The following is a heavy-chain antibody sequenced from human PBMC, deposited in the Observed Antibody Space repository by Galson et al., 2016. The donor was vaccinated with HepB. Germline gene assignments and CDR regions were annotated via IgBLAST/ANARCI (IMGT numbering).Heavy chain of an antibody. V-gene: IGHV3-7*01. Sequence: SLRLSCAASGFTFNTYWMTWVRQAPGRGLEWVASIDPEGSAKYYVDSVQGRFTISRDNAKNSLSLRVDGLRAEDTALYYCARDLNWDSFWGQGTLVTVSS. CDR2: IDPEGSAK. CDR1: GFTFNTYW. D-gene: IGHD1-1*01. J-gene: IGHJ4*02. CDR3: ARDLNWDSF.